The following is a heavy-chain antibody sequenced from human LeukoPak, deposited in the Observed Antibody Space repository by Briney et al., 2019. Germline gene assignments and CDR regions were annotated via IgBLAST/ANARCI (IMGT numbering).Heavy chain of an antibody. CDR3: ARRPIVGSTGFYFDP. CDR2: INHSGST. J-gene: IGHJ5*02. CDR1: GGSISSSSYY. V-gene: IGHV4-39*01. Sequence: NPSETLSLTCTVSGGSISSSSYYWGWIRQPPGKGLEWIGEINHSGSTNYNPSLKSRVTVSVDTSKNQFSLKLASLTAADTAVYYCARRPIVGSTGFYFDPWGPGTLVTVSS. D-gene: IGHD1-26*01.